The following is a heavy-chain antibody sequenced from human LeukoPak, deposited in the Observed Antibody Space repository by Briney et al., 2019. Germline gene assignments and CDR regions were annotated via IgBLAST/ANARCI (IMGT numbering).Heavy chain of an antibody. CDR3: ARDYYYYYMDV. V-gene: IGHV4-34*01. J-gene: IGHJ6*03. Sequence: SETLSLTCAVYGGSFSGYYWSWIRQPPGKGLEWIGEINHSGSTNYNPSLKSRVTISVDTSKNQFSLKLSSVTAADTAVYYCARDYYYYYMDVWGKGTTVTVSS. CDR2: INHSGST. CDR1: GGSFSGYY.